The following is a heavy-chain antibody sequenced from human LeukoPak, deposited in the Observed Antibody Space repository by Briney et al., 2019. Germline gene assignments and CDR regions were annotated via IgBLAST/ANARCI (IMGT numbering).Heavy chain of an antibody. CDR1: GYSIRSGYY. Sequence: SETLSLTCTVSGYSIRSGYYWGWIRQPPGKGLEWIGSIYQSGSTYYNPSLKSRVTISVDTSKNQFSLKLNSVTAADTAVYFCARVPGPNWFDPWGQGTLVTVSS. V-gene: IGHV4-38-2*02. CDR3: ARVPGPNWFDP. CDR2: IYQSGST. J-gene: IGHJ5*02.